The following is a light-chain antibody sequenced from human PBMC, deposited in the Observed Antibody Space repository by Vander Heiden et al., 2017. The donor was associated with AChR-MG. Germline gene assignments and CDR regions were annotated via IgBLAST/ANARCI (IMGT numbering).Light chain of an antibody. CDR3: QAWDSSTGV. Sequence: SYALTQPPSVSVPPGQTASLTCSGDKSGDKNDCWYQPKPSQAPVLVIYQDSKRPSGIPERFSGSNSGNTAPLTISGTQAMEEADYYYQAWDSSTGVFGGGTKLTVL. CDR2: QDS. CDR1: KSGDKN. J-gene: IGLJ2*01. V-gene: IGLV3-1*01.